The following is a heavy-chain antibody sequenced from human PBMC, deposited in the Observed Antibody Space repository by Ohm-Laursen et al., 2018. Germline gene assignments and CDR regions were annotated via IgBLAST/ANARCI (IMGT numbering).Heavy chain of an antibody. D-gene: IGHD5-12*01. Sequence: GASVISCKASGYTFTSYYMHWVRQAPGQGLKWMGIINPSGGSTSYAQKFQGRVTMTRDTSTSTVYMELSSLRSEDTAVYYCATLGGKWLRLDAFDIWGQGTMVTVSS. CDR3: ATLGGKWLRLDAFDI. CDR1: GYTFTSYY. J-gene: IGHJ3*02. CDR2: INPSGGST. V-gene: IGHV1-46*01.